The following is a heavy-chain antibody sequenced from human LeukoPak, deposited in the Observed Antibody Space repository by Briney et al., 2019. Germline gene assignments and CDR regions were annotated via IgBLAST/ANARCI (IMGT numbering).Heavy chain of an antibody. CDR3: ARALGFQYYYYYYMDV. CDR1: GYSISSGYY. V-gene: IGHV4-38-2*02. D-gene: IGHD3-10*01. J-gene: IGHJ6*03. Sequence: PSETLSLTCTVSGYSISSGYYWGWIRQPPGKGLEWIGSIYHSGSTYYNPSLNSRVTISVDTSKNQFSLKLSSVTAADTAVYYCARALGFQYYYYYYMDVWGKGTTVTVSS. CDR2: IYHSGST.